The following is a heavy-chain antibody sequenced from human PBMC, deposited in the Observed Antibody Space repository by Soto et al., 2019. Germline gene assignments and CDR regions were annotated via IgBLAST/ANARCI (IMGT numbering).Heavy chain of an antibody. V-gene: IGHV3-7*01. CDR1: GFTVISNY. D-gene: IGHD2-15*01. CDR2: INQDGSEK. J-gene: IGHJ3*02. Sequence: GGALRLSCAASGFTVISNYMSWVRQAPGKGLEWVANINQDGSEKYYMDSMKGRFTISRDNSKNTLYLQMGSLRAEDMAVYYCARVLLGSFISHAFDIWGQGTMGTVS. CDR3: ARVLLGSFISHAFDI.